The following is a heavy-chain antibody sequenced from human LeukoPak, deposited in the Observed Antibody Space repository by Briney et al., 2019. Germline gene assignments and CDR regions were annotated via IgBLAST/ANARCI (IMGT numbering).Heavy chain of an antibody. CDR2: IYYSGST. V-gene: IGHV4-59*01. CDR1: GGSISSYY. J-gene: IGHJ6*02. CDR3: ARDQGYGMDV. Sequence: SETLSLTCTVSGGSISSYYWSWIRQPPGEGLEWIGYIYYSGSTNYNPSLKSRVTISVDTSKNQFSLNLSSVTAADTAVYYCARDQGYGMDVWGQGTTVTVSS.